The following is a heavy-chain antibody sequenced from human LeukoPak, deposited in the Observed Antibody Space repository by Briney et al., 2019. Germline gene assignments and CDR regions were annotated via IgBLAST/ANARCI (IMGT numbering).Heavy chain of an antibody. CDR1: GFTLSRSW. D-gene: IGHD6-19*01. V-gene: IGHV3-74*01. Sequence: GGSLRLSCAVSGFTLSRSWMHWVRQAPGKGLVWVSRINTGGSSTAYADSVKGRFTISRDNAENTLYLQMNSLRVEDTAVYYCARPYSSAWANALDIWGQGTMVTVSS. CDR3: ARPYSSAWANALDI. CDR2: INTGGSST. J-gene: IGHJ3*02.